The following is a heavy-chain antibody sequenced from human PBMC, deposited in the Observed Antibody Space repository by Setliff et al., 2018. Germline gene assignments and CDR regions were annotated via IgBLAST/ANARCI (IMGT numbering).Heavy chain of an antibody. D-gene: IGHD7-27*01. V-gene: IGHV4-39*01. CDR2: VYYSGDT. J-gene: IGHJ4*02. CDR1: GGSISNSDYY. Sequence: SETLSLTCSVSGGSISNSDYYWDWIRQPPGKGLEWIGRVYYSGDTYYIPSLLSRVTISVDTSKNQFSLKLSSVTAAGTSVYFCARHRPNLPFDAWGQGALVTVSS. CDR3: ARHRPNLPFDA.